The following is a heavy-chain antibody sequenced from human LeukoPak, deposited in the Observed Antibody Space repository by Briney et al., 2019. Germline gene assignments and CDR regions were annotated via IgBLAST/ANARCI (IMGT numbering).Heavy chain of an antibody. CDR1: GASISSYY. CDR3: ARDLVDSGGYYFDY. Sequence: PSETLSLTCTVSGASISSYYWSWIRQPPGKGLEWIGQIYHSGSTNYSPSLKSRVTISVDKPKNHLSLKLSSVTAADTAIYYCARDLVDSGGYYFDYWGQGTLVTVSS. D-gene: IGHD3-22*01. V-gene: IGHV4-59*12. CDR2: IYHSGST. J-gene: IGHJ4*02.